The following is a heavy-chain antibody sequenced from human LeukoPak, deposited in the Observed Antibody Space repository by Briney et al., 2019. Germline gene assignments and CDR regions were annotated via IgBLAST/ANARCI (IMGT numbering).Heavy chain of an antibody. CDR1: GYTFTSYD. Sequence: GASVKVSCKASGYTFTSYDINWVRQATGQGLEWMGWMNPNSGNTGYAQKFQGRVTMTRNTSISTAYMELSSLRSEDTAVYYCAGGGSGSRTPASHYFDYWGQGTLVTVSS. CDR2: MNPNSGNT. D-gene: IGHD1-26*01. CDR3: AGGGSGSRTPASHYFDY. J-gene: IGHJ4*02. V-gene: IGHV1-8*01.